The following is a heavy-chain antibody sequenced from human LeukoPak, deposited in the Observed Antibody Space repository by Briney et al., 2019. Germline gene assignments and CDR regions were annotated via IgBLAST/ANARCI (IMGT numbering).Heavy chain of an antibody. V-gene: IGHV4-34*01. CDR3: ASGNSGTDY. CDR1: GGSFSGYY. Sequence: SSETLSLTCAVYGGSFSGYYWSWIRHPPGKGLEWIGEINHSGSTNYNPSLKSRVTISVDTSKNQFSLKLSSVTAADTAVYYCASGNSGTDYWGQGTLVTVSS. D-gene: IGHD1-26*01. J-gene: IGHJ4*02. CDR2: INHSGST.